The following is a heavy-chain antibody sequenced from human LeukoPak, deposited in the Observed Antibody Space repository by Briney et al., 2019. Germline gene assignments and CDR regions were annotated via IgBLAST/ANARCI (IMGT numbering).Heavy chain of an antibody. V-gene: IGHV4-59*12. CDR3: ARTLVGGYDSSGYYPPGAFDI. D-gene: IGHD3-22*01. CDR2: IYYSGST. J-gene: IGHJ3*02. Sequence: SETLSLTCTVSGGSISSYYWSWIRQPPGKGLEWIGYIYYSGSTYYNPSLKSRVTISVDTSKNQFSLKLSSVTAADTAVYYCARTLVGGYDSSGYYPPGAFDIWGQGTMVTVSS. CDR1: GGSISSYY.